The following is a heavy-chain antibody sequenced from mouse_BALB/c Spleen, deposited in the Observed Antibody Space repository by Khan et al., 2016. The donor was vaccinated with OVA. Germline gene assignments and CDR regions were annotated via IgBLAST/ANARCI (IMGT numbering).Heavy chain of an antibody. V-gene: IGHV1-61*01. CDR1: GYTFTSYW. J-gene: IGHJ3*01. CDR2: INPSDSES. CDR3: TRWWQYGYDPSWFAY. Sequence: QVQLQQSGAELVRPGASVKLSCKASGYTFTSYWMNWVRQRPGQGLEWVGKINPSDSESHYNQMFKDKATLTVDKSSGTAYMQLSSLTSEDSAVYYCTRWWQYGYDPSWFAYWGQGTLVTVSA. D-gene: IGHD2-2*01.